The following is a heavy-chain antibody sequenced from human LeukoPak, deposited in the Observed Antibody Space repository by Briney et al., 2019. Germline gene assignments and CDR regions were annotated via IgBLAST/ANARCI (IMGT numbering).Heavy chain of an antibody. D-gene: IGHD3-22*01. V-gene: IGHV4-61*01. J-gene: IGHJ3*02. CDR2: IYYSGST. Sequence: SETLSLTCTVSGGSVSSGSYYWSWIRQPPGKGLEWIGYIYYSGSTNYNPSLKSRATISVDTSKNQFSLKLSSVTAADTAVYYCVARDYYDSSGSNAFDIWGQGTMVTVSS. CDR3: VARDYYDSSGSNAFDI. CDR1: GGSVSSGSYY.